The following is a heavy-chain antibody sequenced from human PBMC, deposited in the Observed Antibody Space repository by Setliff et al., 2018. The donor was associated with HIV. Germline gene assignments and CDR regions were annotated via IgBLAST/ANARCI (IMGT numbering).Heavy chain of an antibody. CDR2: IYHSGTT. CDR3: ARSNLEPTSRLFDP. Sequence: SETLSLTCAVYGGSFSGYYWSWIRQPPGKGLEWVGSIYHSGTTYYNPAFESRLIISLDMSNNRFSLNLASVTAADTAVYYCARSNLEPTSRLFDPWGPGTLVTVSS. D-gene: IGHD1-1*01. V-gene: IGHV4-34*01. CDR1: GGSFSGYY. J-gene: IGHJ5*02.